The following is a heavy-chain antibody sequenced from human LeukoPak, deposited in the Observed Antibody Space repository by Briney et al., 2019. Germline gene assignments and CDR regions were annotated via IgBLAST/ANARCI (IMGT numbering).Heavy chain of an antibody. J-gene: IGHJ6*02. V-gene: IGHV3-7*01. D-gene: IGHD2-2*01. CDR1: GFTFSSYW. Sequence: GGSLRLSCAASGFTFSSYWMSWVRQAPGKGLEWVANIKQDGSEKYYVDSVKGRFTISRDNAKNSLYLQMNSLRAEDTAVYYCARDLRDCSSTSCYFIFSYYYGMDVWGQGTTVTVSS. CDR3: ARDLRDCSSTSCYFIFSYYYGMDV. CDR2: IKQDGSEK.